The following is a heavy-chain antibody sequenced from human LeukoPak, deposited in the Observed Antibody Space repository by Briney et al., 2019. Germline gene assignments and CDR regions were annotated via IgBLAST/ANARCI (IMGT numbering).Heavy chain of an antibody. CDR1: GYTFTSYD. CDR2: MNPNSGNT. CDR3: ARAGPTGLRYFDWLLSGGYYYGMDV. V-gene: IGHV1-8*01. J-gene: IGHJ6*04. D-gene: IGHD3-9*01. Sequence: ASVKVSCKASGYTFTSYDINWVRQATGQGLEWMGWMNPNSGNTGYAQKFQGRVTMTRNTSISTAYMELSSLRSEDTAVYYCARAGPTGLRYFDWLLSGGYYYGMDVWGKGTTVTVSS.